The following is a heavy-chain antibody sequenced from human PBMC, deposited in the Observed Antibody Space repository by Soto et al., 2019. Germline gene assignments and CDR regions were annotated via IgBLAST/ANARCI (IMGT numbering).Heavy chain of an antibody. CDR2: ISYDGSNK. V-gene: IGHV3-30*18. J-gene: IGHJ6*02. Sequence: GGSLRLSCAASGFTFSSYGMHWVRQAPGKGLEWVAVISYDGSNKYYADSVKGRFTISRDNSKNTLYLQMNSLRAEDTAVYYCAKITPNWNYPYYYYYGMDVWGQGTTVPVSS. D-gene: IGHD1-7*01. CDR1: GFTFSSYG. CDR3: AKITPNWNYPYYYYYGMDV.